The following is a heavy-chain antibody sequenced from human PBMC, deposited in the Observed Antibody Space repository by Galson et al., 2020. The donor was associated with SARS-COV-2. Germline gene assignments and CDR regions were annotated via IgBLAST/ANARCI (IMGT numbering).Heavy chain of an antibody. V-gene: IGHV3-30*03. Sequence: QLGESLKISCAASGFTFSNYGIHWVRQAPGKGPEWVAFISYDGRDIYYADSAKGRFTISRHNSRNTLYLQLTSLGIDDTAVYYCAMHHDVVLTAIGEYFHYWGLGTLVTVSS. CDR3: AMHHDVVLTAIGEYFHY. J-gene: IGHJ1*01. D-gene: IGHD2-21*02. CDR2: ISYDGRDI. CDR1: GFTFSNYG.